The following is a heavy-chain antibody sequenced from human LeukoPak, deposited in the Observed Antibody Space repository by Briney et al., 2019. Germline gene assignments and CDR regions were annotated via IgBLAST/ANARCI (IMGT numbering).Heavy chain of an antibody. Sequence: GGSLRLSCATSGFSFSSFEMNWVRQAPGRGLEWVSHISSSGATIYYADSVKGRFTISRDNAKNSLYLQMNSLRAEDTALYYCARDRESMVRGVISWFDPWGQGTLVTVSS. D-gene: IGHD3-10*01. CDR1: GFSFSSFE. V-gene: IGHV3-48*03. CDR2: ISSSGATI. CDR3: ARDRESMVRGVISWFDP. J-gene: IGHJ5*02.